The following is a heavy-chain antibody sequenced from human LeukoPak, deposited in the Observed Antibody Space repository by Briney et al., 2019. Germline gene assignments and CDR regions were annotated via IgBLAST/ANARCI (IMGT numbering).Heavy chain of an antibody. CDR2: INPNSGGT. CDR1: GYTFTGYY. V-gene: IGHV1-2*02. CDR3: ARALSISSGWWYFDL. Sequence: ASVKVSCKASGYTFTGYYMHWVRQAPGQGLEWMGWINPNSGGTNYAQKFQGRVTMTRDTSISTAYMELSRLRSDDTAVYYCARALSISSGWWYFDLWGRGTLVTVSS. D-gene: IGHD6-19*01. J-gene: IGHJ2*01.